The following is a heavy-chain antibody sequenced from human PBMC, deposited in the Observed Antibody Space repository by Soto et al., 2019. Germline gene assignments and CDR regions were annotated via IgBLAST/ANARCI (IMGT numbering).Heavy chain of an antibody. Sequence: QLQLQESGPGLVKPSETLSLTCTVSGGSISSSRHYWAWIRQPPGKGLEWIGSVFYSGRTYYNPSLKGRVTISVDTSKNQFSLNVSSVSAADTALYYCARLSFGYDMDVWGQGTTVTVSS. CDR1: GGSISSSRHY. CDR2: VFYSGRT. CDR3: ARLSFGYDMDV. J-gene: IGHJ6*02. D-gene: IGHD3-16*01. V-gene: IGHV4-39*01.